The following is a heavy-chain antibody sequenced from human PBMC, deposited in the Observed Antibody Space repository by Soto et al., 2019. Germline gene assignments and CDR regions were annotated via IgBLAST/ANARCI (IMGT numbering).Heavy chain of an antibody. D-gene: IGHD3-22*01. CDR3: VHSSGYYSFDY. J-gene: IGHJ4*02. Sequence: SVKVSCKASGGTFSSYTISWVRQAPGQGLEWMGRIIPILGIANYAQKFQGRVTITADKSTSTAYMELSSLRSEDTAVYYCVHSSGYYSFDYWGQGTLVTVSS. CDR1: GGTFSSYT. V-gene: IGHV1-69*02. CDR2: IIPILGIA.